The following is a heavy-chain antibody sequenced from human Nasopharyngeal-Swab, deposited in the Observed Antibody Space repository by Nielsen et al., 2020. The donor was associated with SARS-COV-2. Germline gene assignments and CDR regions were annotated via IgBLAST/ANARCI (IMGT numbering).Heavy chain of an antibody. J-gene: IGHJ4*02. V-gene: IGHV3-30-3*01. D-gene: IGHD1-26*01. CDR1: GFTFRSYA. Sequence: GESLKISCAASGFTFRSYAMHWDRKGPGKGLEWVAVISYDGSNKYYADSVKGRFTISRDNSKNTLYLQMNSLRAEDTAVYYCARPYSGSYWSYFDYWGQGTLVTVSS. CDR2: ISYDGSNK. CDR3: ARPYSGSYWSYFDY.